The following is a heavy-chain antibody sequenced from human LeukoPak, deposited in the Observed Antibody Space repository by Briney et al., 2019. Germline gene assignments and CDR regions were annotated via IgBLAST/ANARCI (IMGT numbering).Heavy chain of an antibody. CDR1: GGSISSSSYY. Sequence: SETLSLTCTVSGGSISSSSYYWGWIRQPPGKGLEWIGSIYYSGCTYYNPSLKSRVTISVDTSKNQFSLKLSSVTAADTAVYYCAIRQTNYYDSSGKNDYWGQGTLVTVSS. V-gene: IGHV4-39*01. D-gene: IGHD3-22*01. CDR3: AIRQTNYYDSSGKNDY. J-gene: IGHJ4*02. CDR2: IYYSGCT.